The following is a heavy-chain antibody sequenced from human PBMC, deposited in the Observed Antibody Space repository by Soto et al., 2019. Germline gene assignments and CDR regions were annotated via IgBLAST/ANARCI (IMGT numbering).Heavy chain of an antibody. CDR3: ARGRFRRTWFDP. D-gene: IGHD3-16*01. V-gene: IGHV1-8*01. J-gene: IGHJ5*02. CDR1: GYTFTNYD. CDR2: MNPDSGNT. Sequence: QVQLVQSGAEVKKPGASVKVSCKASGYTFTNYDIHWVRQATGQGLEWMGWMNPDSGNTGQSKQFQGRVTMTRDTSISTAYMEISSLRFEDTAVYYCARGRFRRTWFDPWGQGNLVTVSS.